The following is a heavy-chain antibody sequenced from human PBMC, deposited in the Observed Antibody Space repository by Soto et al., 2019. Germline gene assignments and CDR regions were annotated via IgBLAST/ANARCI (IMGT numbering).Heavy chain of an antibody. J-gene: IGHJ4*02. D-gene: IGHD3-10*01. V-gene: IGHV3-30-3*01. CDR2: ISKDGNSK. CDR3: ARDPQGSYCYIDY. Sequence: GGSLRLSCAASGFTFSSYAIHWVRQAPGKGLEWETIISKDGNSKHYADSVKGRFTISRDNSKNTLLLQMNSLRAEDTAVYYCARDPQGSYCYIDYWGQGTPVTVYS. CDR1: GFTFSSYA.